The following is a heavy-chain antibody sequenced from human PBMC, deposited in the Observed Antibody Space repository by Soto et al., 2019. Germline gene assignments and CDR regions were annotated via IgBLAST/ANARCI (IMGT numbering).Heavy chain of an antibody. D-gene: IGHD2-15*01. V-gene: IGHV3-33*01. Sequence: GGSLRLSCAASGFTFSSYGMHWVRQAPGKGLEWVAVIWYDGSNKYYADSVKGRFTISRDNSKNTLYLQMNSLRAEDTAVYYCARDWDTVAATDVGFDYWGQGTLVTVSS. J-gene: IGHJ4*02. CDR3: ARDWDTVAATDVGFDY. CDR1: GFTFSSYG. CDR2: IWYDGSNK.